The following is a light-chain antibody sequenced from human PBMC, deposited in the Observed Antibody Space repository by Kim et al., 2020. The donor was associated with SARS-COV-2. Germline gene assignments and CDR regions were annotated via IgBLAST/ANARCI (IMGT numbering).Light chain of an antibody. CDR1: QSVSSK. J-gene: IGKJ4*01. CDR2: GAS. CDR3: QQYNNWPLT. V-gene: IGKV3-15*01. Sequence: VAPRERATRSGTASQSVSSKLAWYQRNPGQAPRLLIYGASTRATGIPARFSGSGSGTEFTLSISSLQSEDFAVYYCQQYNNWPLTFGGGTKVDIK.